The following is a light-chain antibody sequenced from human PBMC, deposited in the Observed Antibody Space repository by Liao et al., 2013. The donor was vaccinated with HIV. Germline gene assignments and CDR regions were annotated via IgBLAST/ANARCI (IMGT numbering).Light chain of an antibody. J-gene: IGLJ3*02. CDR3: QVWDSSSDHLWV. Sequence: SYELTQPPSVSVAPGKTARITCGGNNIGSKSVHWCQQRPGQAPVLVIYYDSDRPSGIPERFSGSNSGNTATLTISRVEAGDEADYYCQVWDSSSDHLWVFGGGTKLTVL. CDR1: NIGSKS. V-gene: IGLV3-21*01. CDR2: YDS.